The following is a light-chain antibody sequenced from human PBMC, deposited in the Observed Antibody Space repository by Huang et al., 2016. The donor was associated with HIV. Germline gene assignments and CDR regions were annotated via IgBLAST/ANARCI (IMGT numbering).Light chain of an antibody. CDR3: QQSFSPSPFT. V-gene: IGKV1-39*01. CDR1: QSIGRL. J-gene: IGKJ2*01. Sequence: DIQMTQSPSSLSASLGDRVIITCRASQSIGRLLNWYQQKPGQPPNLLIYSASKLQGGVPSRFSGRGSGTDFTLTSSGLLPEDFATYYCQQSFSPSPFTFGQGTKLDIK. CDR2: SAS.